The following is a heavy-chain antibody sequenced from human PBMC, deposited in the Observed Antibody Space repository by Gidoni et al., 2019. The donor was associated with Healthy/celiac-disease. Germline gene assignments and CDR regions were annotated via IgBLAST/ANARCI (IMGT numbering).Heavy chain of an antibody. D-gene: IGHD6-13*01. V-gene: IGHV3-11*01. Sequence: VLLVVSGGGLVKPGGSLILPFSSSGFSFSACFLSWIRQAPGKGLEGVADISGSGSTIYYADSVKGRFTISRDNAKNSLYLQMNSLRAEDTAVYYCARDSGQSPEAGTGAYAFDIWGQGTMVTVSS. CDR1: GFSFSACF. CDR2: ISGSGSTI. CDR3: ARDSGQSPEAGTGAYAFDI. J-gene: IGHJ3*02.